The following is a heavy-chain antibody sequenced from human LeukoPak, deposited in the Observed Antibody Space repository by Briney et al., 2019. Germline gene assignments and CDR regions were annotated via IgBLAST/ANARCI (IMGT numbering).Heavy chain of an antibody. CDR3: TRVQAGRAGLMDV. CDR2: IDPDGTTT. CDR1: GFTLSGYW. Sequence: GGSLRLSCAASGFTLSGYWTHWVRQAPGEGLVWVSRIDPDGTTTNYADSVKGRFTTSRDNAKNTLYLQMNSLRAEDTALYYCTRVQAGRAGLMDVWGRGTTVTVSS. D-gene: IGHD6-13*01. J-gene: IGHJ6*02. V-gene: IGHV3-74*01.